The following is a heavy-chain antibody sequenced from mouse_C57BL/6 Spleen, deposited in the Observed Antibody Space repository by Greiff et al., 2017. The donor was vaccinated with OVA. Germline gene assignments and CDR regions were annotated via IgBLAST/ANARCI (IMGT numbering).Heavy chain of an antibody. D-gene: IGHD4-1*01. CDR2: ISYDGSN. CDR1: GYSITSGYY. Sequence: DVKLQESGPGLVKPSQSLSLTCSVTGYSITSGYYWTWIRQFPGNKLEWMGYISYDGSNNYNPSLKNRISITRDTSKNQFFLKLNSVTTEDTATYYCARGNWDWYFDVWGTGTTVTVSS. J-gene: IGHJ1*03. V-gene: IGHV3-6*01. CDR3: ARGNWDWYFDV.